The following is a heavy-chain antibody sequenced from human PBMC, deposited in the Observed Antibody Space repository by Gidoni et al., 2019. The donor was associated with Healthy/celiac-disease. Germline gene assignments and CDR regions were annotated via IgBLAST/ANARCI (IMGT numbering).Heavy chain of an antibody. J-gene: IGHJ4*02. V-gene: IGHV4-34*01. Sequence: QVQLQPWGAGLLKPSETLSLTCAADGGSFSGYYWRWIRQPPGKGLEWIGEINHSGTTNYNPSLKSRVTISVETSKSQCSLKLSSVTAAERAMDYCARGTYGGGFDYWGQGTLVTVSS. CDR1: GGSFSGYY. CDR3: ARGTYGGGFDY. CDR2: INHSGTT. D-gene: IGHD4-17*01.